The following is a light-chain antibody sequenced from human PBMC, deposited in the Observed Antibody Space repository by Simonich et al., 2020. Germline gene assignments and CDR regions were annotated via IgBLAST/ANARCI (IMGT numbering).Light chain of an antibody. CDR1: QSVSSN. V-gene: IGKV3-15*01. CDR3: QQRSNWPIT. J-gene: IGKJ5*01. CDR2: GAS. Sequence: EIVMTQSPATLSVSPGERAPLSCRASQSVSSNLAWYQQKPGQAPRLLIYGASTRATGIPARFSGSGSGTEFTLTISSLQSEDFAVYYCQQRSNWPITFGQGTRLEMK.